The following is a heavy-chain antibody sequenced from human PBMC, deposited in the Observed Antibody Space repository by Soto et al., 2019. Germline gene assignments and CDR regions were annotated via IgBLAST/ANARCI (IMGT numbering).Heavy chain of an antibody. D-gene: IGHD6-6*01. Sequence: SLTCTVSGGSISTYYWSWIRQPPGRGPEWIGSIYYSGNTYYKPSLKSRVSISIDTSRNQFSLKLTSVTAADTGVYYCASSSPFHYWGPGILVTVSS. V-gene: IGHV4-39*01. CDR2: IYYSGNT. CDR3: ASSSPFHY. J-gene: IGHJ4*02. CDR1: GGSISTYY.